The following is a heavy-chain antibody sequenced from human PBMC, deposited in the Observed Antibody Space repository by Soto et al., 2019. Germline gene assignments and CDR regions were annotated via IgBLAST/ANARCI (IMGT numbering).Heavy chain of an antibody. V-gene: IGHV3-30*18. CDR2: ISYDGSNN. J-gene: IGHJ4*02. CDR3: AKDGGTTVAGPCEY. CDR1: GFTFSRYG. Sequence: QVQLVESGGGVVKPGRSLRLACAASGFTFSRYGMHWVRQAPGKGLEWGAVISYDGSNNYYADSVKGRFTISRDNSKNTLYLKMNSLRAEDTAVYYCAKDGGTTVAGPCEYWGQGSLVTVA. D-gene: IGHD6-19*01.